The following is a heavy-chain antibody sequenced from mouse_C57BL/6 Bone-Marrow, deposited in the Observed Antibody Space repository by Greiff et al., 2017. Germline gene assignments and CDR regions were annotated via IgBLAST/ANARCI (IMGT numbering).Heavy chain of an antibody. CDR3: ARFTAYDYGSSYPAWFAY. D-gene: IGHD1-1*01. V-gene: IGHV1-7*01. CDR2: INPSSGYT. J-gene: IGHJ3*01. Sequence: ESGAELAKPGASVKLSCKASGYTFTSYWMHWVKQRPGQGLEWIGYINPSSGYTKYNQKFKDKATLTADKSSSTAYMQLSSLTYEDSAVYYCARFTAYDYGSSYPAWFAYWGQGTLVTVSA. CDR1: GYTFTSYW.